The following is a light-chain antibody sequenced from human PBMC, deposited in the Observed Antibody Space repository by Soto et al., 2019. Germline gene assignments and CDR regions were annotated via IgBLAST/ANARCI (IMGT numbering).Light chain of an antibody. CDR2: GAS. V-gene: IGKV3-20*01. CDR3: QQYGSSPPYT. Sequence: EIVLTQSPGTLSLSPGERATLSCRASQSVSSSYLGWYQQKPGQAPRLLIYGASNRATGIPDRFSGIGSGTDFTLTISRLEPEDFAVYYCQQYGSSPPYTFGQGTKLEIK. J-gene: IGKJ2*01. CDR1: QSVSSSY.